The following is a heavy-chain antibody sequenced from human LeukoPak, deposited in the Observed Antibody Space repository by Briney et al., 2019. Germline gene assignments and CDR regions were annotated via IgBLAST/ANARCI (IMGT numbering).Heavy chain of an antibody. V-gene: IGHV3-23*01. CDR2: ISGSGGNT. D-gene: IGHD6-13*01. CDR1: GFTFSSFG. CDR3: AKVPVPVIGAAGPFDY. Sequence: PGGSLRLSCAASGFTFSSFGMHWVRQAPGKGLEWVSVISGSGGNTYYADSVKGRFTISRDNSKNTLYLQMNSLRAEDTAVYYCAKVPVPVIGAAGPFDYWGQGTLVTVSS. J-gene: IGHJ4*02.